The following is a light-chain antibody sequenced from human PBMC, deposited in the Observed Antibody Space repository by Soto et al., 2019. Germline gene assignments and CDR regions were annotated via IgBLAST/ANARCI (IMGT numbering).Light chain of an antibody. Sequence: DIQMTQSPSSLSASVGDRVTITCRASQSITYWLAWYQQKPGRAPKLLIYDVFTLQSGVPSRFSGSGSGTEFTLSISSLQPDDYATYYCQQYHSFSFTFGQGTKLEIK. J-gene: IGKJ2*01. CDR1: QSITYW. CDR2: DVF. CDR3: QQYHSFSFT. V-gene: IGKV1-5*01.